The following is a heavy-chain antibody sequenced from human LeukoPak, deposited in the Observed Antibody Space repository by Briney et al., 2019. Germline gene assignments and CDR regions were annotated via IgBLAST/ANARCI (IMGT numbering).Heavy chain of an antibody. CDR1: GFTFSSYA. CDR2: ISYDGSNK. V-gene: IGHV3-30*04. CDR3: AREGGYSGNYRDCYFDY. J-gene: IGHJ4*02. Sequence: GRSLRLSCAASGFTFSSYAMHWVRQAPGKGLEWVAVISYDGSNKYYADSVKGRFTISRDNSKNTLYLQMNSLRAEDTAVYYCAREGGYSGNYRDCYFDYWGQGTLVTVSS. D-gene: IGHD1-26*01.